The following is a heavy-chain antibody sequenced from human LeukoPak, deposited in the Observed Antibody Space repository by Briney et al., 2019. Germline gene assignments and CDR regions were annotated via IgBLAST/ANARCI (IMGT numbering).Heavy chain of an antibody. CDR1: GGSISSYY. V-gene: IGHV4-59*01. CDR2: IYYSGST. J-gene: IGHJ6*03. CDR3: ARDSRFYSYGYYYYYYMDV. D-gene: IGHD5-18*01. Sequence: SETLSLTCTVSGGSISSYYWSWIRQPPGKGLEWIGYIYYSGSTNCNPSLKSRVTISVDTSKNQFSLKLSSVTAADTAVYYCARDSRFYSYGYYYYYYMDVWGKGTTVTVSS.